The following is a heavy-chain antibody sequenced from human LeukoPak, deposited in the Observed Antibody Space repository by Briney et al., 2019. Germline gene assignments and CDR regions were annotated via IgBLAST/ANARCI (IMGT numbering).Heavy chain of an antibody. J-gene: IGHJ4*02. CDR2: ISSSSSYI. D-gene: IGHD3-10*01. V-gene: IGHV3-21*01. Sequence: GGSLRLSCAASGFTFSSYSMNWVRQAPGKGLEWVSSISSSSSYIYYADSVKGRFTISRDNSKNTLYLQMNSLRAEDTAVYYCARDFMGSFDYWGQGTLVTVSS. CDR1: GFTFSSYS. CDR3: ARDFMGSFDY.